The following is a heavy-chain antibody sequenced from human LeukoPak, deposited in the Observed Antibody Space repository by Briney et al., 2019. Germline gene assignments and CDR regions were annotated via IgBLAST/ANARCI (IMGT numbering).Heavy chain of an antibody. V-gene: IGHV3-23*01. D-gene: IGHD3-10*01. J-gene: IGHJ6*03. CDR3: AKSVVRGEEFYYYYMDV. CDR1: GYSISSGYY. Sequence: ETLSLTCTVSGYSISSGYYWGWVRQAPGKGLEWVSAISGSGGSTYYADSVKGRFTISRDNSKNTLYLQMNSLRAEDTAVYYCAKSVVRGEEFYYYYMDVWGKGTTVTISS. CDR2: ISGSGGST.